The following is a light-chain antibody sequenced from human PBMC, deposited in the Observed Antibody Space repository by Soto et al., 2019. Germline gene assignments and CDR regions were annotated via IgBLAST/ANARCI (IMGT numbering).Light chain of an antibody. J-gene: IGLJ3*02. CDR3: CSYAGTSLWV. CDR1: SSDVGGYNY. V-gene: IGLV2-11*01. Sequence: QSALTQPRSVSGSPGQSVTISCTGTSSDVGGYNYVSWYQQHPGKAPKLVLYDVSKRPSGVPDRFSGSKSGNTASLTISGLQAEDEADYYCCSYAGTSLWVFGGGTKLTVL. CDR2: DVS.